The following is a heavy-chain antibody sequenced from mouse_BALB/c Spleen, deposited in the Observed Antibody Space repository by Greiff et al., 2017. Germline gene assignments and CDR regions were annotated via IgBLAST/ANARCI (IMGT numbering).Heavy chain of an antibody. CDR2: ISSGGST. D-gene: IGHD2-1*01. CDR3: ARAPYGNYGCAY. Sequence: EVQLVESGGGLVKPGGSLKLSCAASGFTFSSYAMSWVRQTPEKRLEWVASISSGGSTYYPDSVKGRFTISRDNARNILYLQMSSLRSEDTAMYYCARAPYGNYGCAYWGQGTLVTVSA. CDR1: GFTFSSYA. V-gene: IGHV5-6-5*01. J-gene: IGHJ3*01.